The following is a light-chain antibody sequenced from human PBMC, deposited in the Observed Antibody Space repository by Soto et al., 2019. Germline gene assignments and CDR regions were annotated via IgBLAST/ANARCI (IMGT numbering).Light chain of an antibody. CDR3: QSYDRSLRGYVL. CDR1: SANIGAGFD. CDR2: DNT. Sequence: QSVLTQPPSVSGAPGRRVTISCTGSSANIGAGFDVHWYQQFPGTAPKLLIYDNTHRPSGVPDRFSASKSGASASPAITGLQAEDEADYYCQSYDRSLRGYVLFGGGTQLTVL. V-gene: IGLV1-40*01. J-gene: IGLJ2*01.